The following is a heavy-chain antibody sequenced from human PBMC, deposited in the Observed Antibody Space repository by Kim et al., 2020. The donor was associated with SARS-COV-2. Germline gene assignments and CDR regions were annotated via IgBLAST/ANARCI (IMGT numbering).Heavy chain of an antibody. CDR3: ARRSSSSWYPVGAFDI. V-gene: IGHV4-39*01. CDR1: GGSISSSSYY. Sequence: SETLSLTCTVSGGSISSSSYYWGWIRQPPGKGLEWIGSIYYSGSTYYNPSLKSRVTISVDTSKNQFSLKLSSVTAADTAVYYCARRSSSSWYPVGAFDIWGQGTMVTVSS. J-gene: IGHJ3*02. CDR2: IYYSGST. D-gene: IGHD6-13*01.